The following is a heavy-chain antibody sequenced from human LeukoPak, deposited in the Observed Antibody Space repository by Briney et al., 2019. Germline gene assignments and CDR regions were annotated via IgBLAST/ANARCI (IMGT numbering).Heavy chain of an antibody. D-gene: IGHD6-6*01. Sequence: SETLSLTCTVSGGSISSYYWSWIRQPPGKGLEWIGYIYYSGSTNYNPSLKSRVTISVDTSKNQFSLKLSSVTAADTAVYYCARALVGSSSGYFYYYMDVWGKGTTVTVSS. CDR3: ARALVGSSSGYFYYYMDV. J-gene: IGHJ6*03. CDR1: GGSISSYY. CDR2: IYYSGST. V-gene: IGHV4-59*12.